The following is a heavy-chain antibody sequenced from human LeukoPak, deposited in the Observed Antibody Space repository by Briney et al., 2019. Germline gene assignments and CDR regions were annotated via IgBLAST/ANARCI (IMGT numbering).Heavy chain of an antibody. CDR3: ARDAYYGSGSPQNY. Sequence: EGSLRLSCAASGFTFSSYWMSWVRQAPGKGLEWVANINLDGSEKHYVDSVKNRFTISRDNTKNSLYLQMNSLRAEDTALYYCARDAYYGSGSPQNYWGQGTLVTVSS. J-gene: IGHJ4*02. V-gene: IGHV3-7*01. D-gene: IGHD3-10*01. CDR2: INLDGSEK. CDR1: GFTFSSYW.